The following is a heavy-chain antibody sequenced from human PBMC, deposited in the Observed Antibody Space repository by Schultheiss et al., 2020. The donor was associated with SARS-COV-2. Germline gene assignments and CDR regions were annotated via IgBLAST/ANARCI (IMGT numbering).Heavy chain of an antibody. D-gene: IGHD6-6*01. CDR3: ARDPYSSSSFYFDP. CDR2: IYYSGST. J-gene: IGHJ5*02. Sequence: SQTLSLTCTVSGGSISSGDYYWSWIRQPPGKGLEWIGYIYYSGSTNYNPSLKSRVTMSVDTSKNQFSLQLSSVTAADTAVYYCARDPYSSSSFYFDPWGQGTLVTVSS. CDR1: GGSISSGDYY. V-gene: IGHV4-30-4*01.